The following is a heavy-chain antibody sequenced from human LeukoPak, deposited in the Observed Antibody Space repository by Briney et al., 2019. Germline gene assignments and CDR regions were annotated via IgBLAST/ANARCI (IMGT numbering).Heavy chain of an antibody. CDR2: INPSGGST. CDR1: GYTFTSYG. V-gene: IGHV1-46*01. Sequence: ASVKVSCKASGYTFTSYGISWVRQAPGQGLEWMGIINPSGGSTSYAQKFQGRVTMTRDTSTSTVYMELSSLRSEDTAVYYCARSTLWELLREAFDIWGQGTMVTVSS. D-gene: IGHD1-26*01. J-gene: IGHJ3*02. CDR3: ARSTLWELLREAFDI.